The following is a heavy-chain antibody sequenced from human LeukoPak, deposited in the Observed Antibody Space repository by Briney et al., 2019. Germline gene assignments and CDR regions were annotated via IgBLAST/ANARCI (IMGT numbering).Heavy chain of an antibody. CDR3: ARGSSSPPFDY. D-gene: IGHD6-13*01. Sequence: PGGSLRLSCAASGFTFSSYGMPWVRQAPGKGLEWVAVIWYDGSNKYCADSVKGRFTISRDNSKNTLYLQMNSLRAEDTAVYYCARGSSSPPFDYWGQGTLVTVSS. V-gene: IGHV3-33*01. J-gene: IGHJ4*02. CDR2: IWYDGSNK. CDR1: GFTFSSYG.